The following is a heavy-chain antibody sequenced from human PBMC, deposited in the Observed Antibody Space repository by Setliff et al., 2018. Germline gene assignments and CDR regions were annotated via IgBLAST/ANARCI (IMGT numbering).Heavy chain of an antibody. CDR1: GGSISSYY. CDR3: AREQWLDPPGYYYMDV. D-gene: IGHD6-19*01. CDR2: IYIGGSA. J-gene: IGHJ6*03. V-gene: IGHV4-4*07. Sequence: SETLSLTCTVSGGSISSYYWSWIRQPAGKGLEWIEHIYIGGSANYNPSLKSRVTMSIDTSKNQFSLKLNCVTAADMAVYYCAREQWLDPPGYYYMDVWAKGTTVTVSS.